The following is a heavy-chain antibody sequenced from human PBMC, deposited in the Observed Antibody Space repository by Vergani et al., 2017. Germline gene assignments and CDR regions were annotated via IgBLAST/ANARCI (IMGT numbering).Heavy chain of an antibody. CDR1: GGSFSGYY. D-gene: IGHD3-3*01. Sequence: QVQLQQWGAGLLKPSETLSLTCAVYGGSFSGYYWSWIRQHPGKGLEWIGYIYYSGSTYYNPSLKSRVTISVDTSKNQFSLKLSSVTAADTAVYYCASSRKGTIFGVVIPPYYYGMDVWGQGTTVTVSS. CDR2: IYYSGST. J-gene: IGHJ6*02. V-gene: IGHV4-34*01. CDR3: ASSRKGTIFGVVIPPYYYGMDV.